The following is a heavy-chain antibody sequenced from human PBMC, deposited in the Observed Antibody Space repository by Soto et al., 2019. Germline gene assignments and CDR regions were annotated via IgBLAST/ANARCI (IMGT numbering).Heavy chain of an antibody. CDR2: IIPIFDTP. CDR3: ARSIGSGGVIGGFDY. D-gene: IGHD3-16*02. V-gene: IGHV1-69*01. Sequence: QVQLVQSGAEVRKPGSAVRVSCKASGGTFNMYAMNWVRQAPGQGLEWMAGIIPIFDTPRYSQQFQGRVTITVDESTSTAYMELSSLRSEDTAIYYCARSIGSGGVIGGFDYXXXXTXVTVXS. J-gene: IGHJ4*01. CDR1: GGTFNMYA.